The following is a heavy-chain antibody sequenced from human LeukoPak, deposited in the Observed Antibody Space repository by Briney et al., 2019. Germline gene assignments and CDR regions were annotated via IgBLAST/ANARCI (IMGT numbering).Heavy chain of an antibody. V-gene: IGHV4-39*07. CDR1: GGSISSTSYY. Sequence: SETLSLTCTVSGGSISSTSYYWGWIRQPPGKGLEWIGSIYYSGSTYYNPSLKSRVTISVDTSKNQFSLKLSSVTAADTAVYYCARGSSGLVTDPFDYWGQGTLVTVSS. J-gene: IGHJ4*02. CDR2: IYYSGST. CDR3: ARGSSGLVTDPFDY. D-gene: IGHD1-26*01.